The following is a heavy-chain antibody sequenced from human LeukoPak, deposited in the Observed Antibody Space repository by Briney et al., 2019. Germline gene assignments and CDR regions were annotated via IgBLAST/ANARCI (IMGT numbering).Heavy chain of an antibody. V-gene: IGHV4-59*03. CDR2: IYNSGGT. Sequence: PSETLSLTCSVSDDSMSTYYRSWIRQPPGKGLEWIGYIYNSGGTKYNPSLEGRVTMSVDTSKSQLSLKLRFVTAADAAVYYCATQVAYSSAQNWGQGTLVSVSS. D-gene: IGHD5-18*01. CDR3: ATQVAYSSAQN. J-gene: IGHJ4*02. CDR1: DDSMSTYY.